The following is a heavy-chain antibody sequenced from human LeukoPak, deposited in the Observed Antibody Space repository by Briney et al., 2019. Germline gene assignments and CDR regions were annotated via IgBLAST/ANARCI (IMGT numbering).Heavy chain of an antibody. J-gene: IGHJ4*02. CDR3: ARAPTPYYDFLTGYYTALGY. D-gene: IGHD3-9*01. CDR2: INPNSGGT. CDR1: GYTFTGYF. Sequence: ASVKVSCKASGYTFTGYFMHWVRQAPGQGLEWMGWINPNSGGTNYAQKFQGRVTMTGDTSISTAYMELSRLRSDDTAVYYCARAPTPYYDFLTGYYTALGYWGQGTLVTVSS. V-gene: IGHV1-2*02.